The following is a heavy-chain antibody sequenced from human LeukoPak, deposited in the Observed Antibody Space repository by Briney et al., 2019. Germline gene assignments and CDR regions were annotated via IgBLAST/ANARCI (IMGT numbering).Heavy chain of an antibody. D-gene: IGHD2-15*01. V-gene: IGHV4-39*07. Sequence: SETLSLTCAVYGGSFSSYYWGWIRQPPGKGLEWIGSIYYSGSTYYNPSLKSRVTISVDTSKNQFSLKLSSVTAADTAVYYCARLVVVVVAVEDEGWFDPWGQGTLVTVSS. J-gene: IGHJ5*02. CDR3: ARLVVVVVAVEDEGWFDP. CDR1: GGSFSSYY. CDR2: IYYSGST.